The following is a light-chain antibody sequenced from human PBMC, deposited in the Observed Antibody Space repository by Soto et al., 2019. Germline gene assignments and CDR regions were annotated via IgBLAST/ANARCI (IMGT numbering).Light chain of an antibody. CDR2: DVD. V-gene: IGLV2-14*03. Sequence: QSVLTQPASISGSPGQSITISCTGTSSDVGGYNYVSWYQQYPGKAPKLMIYDVDNRPSGVSNRFSGSKSDKTASLTISGLQAEDEADYYCSSYTSSSTVIFGGGTKPHRP. CDR3: SSYTSSSTVI. CDR1: SSDVGGYNY. J-gene: IGLJ2*01.